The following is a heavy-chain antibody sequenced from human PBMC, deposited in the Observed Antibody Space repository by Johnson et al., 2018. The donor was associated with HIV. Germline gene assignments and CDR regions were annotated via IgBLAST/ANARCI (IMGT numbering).Heavy chain of an antibody. D-gene: IGHD6-13*01. CDR2: ISYDGRFQ. J-gene: IGHJ3*02. CDR3: AKDQWCSSWTNDAFDI. CDR1: GFTFSSYG. V-gene: IGHV3-30*18. Sequence: QVQLVESGGGVVQPGRSLRLSCAASGFTFSSYGMHWVRQAPGKGLEWVAVISYDGRFQDYADSVRGRFTISRDNSKNTLYLQTNSLRAEDTAVYYCAKDQWCSSWTNDAFDIWGQGTMVTVSS.